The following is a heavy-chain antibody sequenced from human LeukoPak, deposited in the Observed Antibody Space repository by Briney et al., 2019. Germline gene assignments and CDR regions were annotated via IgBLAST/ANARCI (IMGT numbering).Heavy chain of an antibody. CDR2: IYYSGST. Sequence: SETLSLTCTVSGGSISSSSYYWGWIRQPPGKGLEWIGSIYYSGSTYYNPSLKSRVTISVDTSKNQFSLKLSSVTAADTAVYYCARQRIAARQDFDYWGQGTLVTVPS. CDR1: GGSISSSSYY. V-gene: IGHV4-39*01. J-gene: IGHJ4*02. CDR3: ARQRIAARQDFDY. D-gene: IGHD6-6*01.